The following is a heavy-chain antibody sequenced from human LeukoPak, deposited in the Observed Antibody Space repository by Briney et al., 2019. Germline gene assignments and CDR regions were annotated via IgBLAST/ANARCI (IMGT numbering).Heavy chain of an antibody. CDR3: ARIPLWAAAGYYFDY. D-gene: IGHD6-13*01. CDR1: GGSISSGGYY. Sequence: SETLSLTCTVSGGSISSGGYYWSWIRQHPGEGLEWIGYIYYSGSTYYNPSLKSRVTISVDTSKNQFSLKLSSVTAADTAVYYCARIPLWAAAGYYFDYWGQGTLVTVSS. V-gene: IGHV4-31*03. CDR2: IYYSGST. J-gene: IGHJ4*02.